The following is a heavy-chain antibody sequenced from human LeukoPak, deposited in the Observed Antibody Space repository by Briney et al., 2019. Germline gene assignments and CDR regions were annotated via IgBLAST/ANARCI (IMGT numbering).Heavy chain of an antibody. Sequence: KSSETLSLTCTVSGASINNYYWSWIRQPPGKGLEWIGYIYYSGSTNYNPSLKSRVTISVKTSKNQFSLKLSSVTAADTAVYYCARVTGYMIEDYFDYWGQGTLVTVSS. J-gene: IGHJ4*02. V-gene: IGHV4-59*01. CDR2: IYYSGST. CDR1: GASINNYY. D-gene: IGHD3-22*01. CDR3: ARVTGYMIEDYFDY.